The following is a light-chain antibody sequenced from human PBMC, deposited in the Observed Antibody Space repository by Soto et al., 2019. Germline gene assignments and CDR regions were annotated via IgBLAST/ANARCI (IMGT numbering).Light chain of an antibody. CDR2: AAS. CDR1: QTISSF. V-gene: IGKV1-39*01. J-gene: IGKJ1*01. Sequence: DIQMTQSPSSLSASVGDRVTITCRASQTISSFLNWYQHKPGKAPKLLIYAASSLQSGVPSRFSGSGSGTDFTLTITSLQPEAFATYYCQQSYSTSWTFGQGTQVEIK. CDR3: QQSYSTSWT.